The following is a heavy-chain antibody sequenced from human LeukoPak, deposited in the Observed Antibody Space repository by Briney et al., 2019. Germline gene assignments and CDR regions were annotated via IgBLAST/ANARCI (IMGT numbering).Heavy chain of an antibody. CDR3: AKAETVTQRGYFDY. CDR1: GFTFSSYG. D-gene: IGHD4-17*01. CDR2: ISDDGGNK. Sequence: PGRSLRLSCAASGFTFSSYGMHWVRQAPGKGLEWVAVISDDGGNKYYADSVKGRFTISRDNSKNTLYLQMNSLKTEDTAVYYCAKAETVTQRGYFDYWGQGTLVTVSS. V-gene: IGHV3-30*18. J-gene: IGHJ4*02.